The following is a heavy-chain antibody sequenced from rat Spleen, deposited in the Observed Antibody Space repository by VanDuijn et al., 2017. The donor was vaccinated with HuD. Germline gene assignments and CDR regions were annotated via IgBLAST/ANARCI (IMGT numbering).Heavy chain of an antibody. V-gene: IGHV5-58*01. D-gene: IGHD4-2*01. Sequence: EVQLVETGGGLVQPGRSLKLSCVASGFTFSSYWMYWIRQAPGKGLEWVSSINTDGGSTYYPDSVKGRFTISRDNAENTVYLQMNSLRSEDTATYYCAKGYWGDYFDYWGQGVMVTVSS. CDR3: AKGYWGDYFDY. CDR2: INTDGGST. J-gene: IGHJ2*01. CDR1: GFTFSSYW.